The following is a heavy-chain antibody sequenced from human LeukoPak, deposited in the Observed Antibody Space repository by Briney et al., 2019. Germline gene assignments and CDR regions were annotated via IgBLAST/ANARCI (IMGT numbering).Heavy chain of an antibody. CDR2: INGSGGNT. CDR3: AKGRTIFNYYYMDV. V-gene: IGHV3-23*01. Sequence: GGSLRLSCAASGFTFSSYAMSWVRQAPGKGLEWVSDINGSGGNTYYADSVEGRFTISRDNSKNTLYLQMNSLRAEDTAVYYCAKGRTIFNYYYMDVWGKGTTVTVSS. D-gene: IGHD3-3*01. CDR1: GFTFSSYA. J-gene: IGHJ6*03.